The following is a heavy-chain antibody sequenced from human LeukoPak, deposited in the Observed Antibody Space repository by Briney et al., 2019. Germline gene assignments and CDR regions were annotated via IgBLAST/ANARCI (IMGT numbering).Heavy chain of an antibody. Sequence: SQTLSLTCTISGDSVSSNSAAWNWIRQSPSRGLEWLGRTYYRSKWYNDYAVSVKSRITISPGTSRNQFSLQLKSVTPEDTAVYYCARVYFDSYGYERYFYMDVWGKGTTVTVSS. V-gene: IGHV6-1*01. CDR2: TYYRSKWYN. D-gene: IGHD5-18*01. J-gene: IGHJ6*03. CDR3: ARVYFDSYGYERYFYMDV. CDR1: GDSVSSNSAA.